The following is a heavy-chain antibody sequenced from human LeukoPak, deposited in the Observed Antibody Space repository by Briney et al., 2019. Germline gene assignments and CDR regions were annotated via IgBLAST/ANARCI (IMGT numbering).Heavy chain of an antibody. CDR2: IIPIFGTA. Sequence: SVKVSCKASGGTFSSYAISWVRQAPGQGLEWMGRIIPIFGTANYAQKFQGRVTITTDESTSTAYMELSSLRSEDTAVYYCALAPVSPGSFDPWGQGTLVTVSS. CDR1: GGTFSSYA. CDR3: ALAPVSPGSFDP. J-gene: IGHJ5*02. D-gene: IGHD3-10*01. V-gene: IGHV1-69*05.